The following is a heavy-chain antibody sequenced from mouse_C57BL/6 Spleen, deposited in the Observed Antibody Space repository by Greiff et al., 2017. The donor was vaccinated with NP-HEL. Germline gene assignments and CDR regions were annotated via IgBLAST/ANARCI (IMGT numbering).Heavy chain of an antibody. CDR3: ARWKWDFYFDV. J-gene: IGHJ1*03. D-gene: IGHD1-3*01. CDR2: IDPSDSET. V-gene: IGHV1-52*01. CDR1: GYTFTSYW. Sequence: VQLQQPGAELVRPGSSVKLSCKASGYTFTSYWMHWVKQRPIQGLEWIGNIDPSDSETHYNQKFKDKATLTVDKSSSTAYMQLSSLTSEDSAVYYCARWKWDFYFDVWGTGTTVTVSS.